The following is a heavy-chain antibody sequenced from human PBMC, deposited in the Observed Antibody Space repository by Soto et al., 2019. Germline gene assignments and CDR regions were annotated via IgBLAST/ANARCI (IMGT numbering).Heavy chain of an antibody. V-gene: IGHV3-48*02. CDR3: ARAVTWGLDV. CDR2: ISRSSTGI. CDR1: GFTFSLYS. D-gene: IGHD3-10*01. J-gene: IGHJ6*01. Sequence: EVQLVESGGGLVQPGGSLRLSCAASGFTFSLYSMSWVRQAPGKGLEWVSYISRSSTGIHYADSVKGRFTISRDDVTNSMPLQMNSLRDGDTAVYYCARAVTWGLDVWGQGTTFSISS.